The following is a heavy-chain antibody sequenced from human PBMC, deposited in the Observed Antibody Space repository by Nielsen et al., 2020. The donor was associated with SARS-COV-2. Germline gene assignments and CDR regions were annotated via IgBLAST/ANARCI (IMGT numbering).Heavy chain of an antibody. D-gene: IGHD6-13*01. CDR3: AKDPSDGYSSSWYFDY. CDR1: GFTFSNYN. V-gene: IGHV3-9*01. CDR2: ISWNSGSI. Sequence: GGSLRLSCAASGFTFSNYNMNWVRQAPGKGLEWVSGISWNSGSIAYADSVKGRFTISRDNAKSSLYLQMNSLRAEDTALYYCAKDPSDGYSSSWYFDYWGQGTLVTVSS. J-gene: IGHJ4*02.